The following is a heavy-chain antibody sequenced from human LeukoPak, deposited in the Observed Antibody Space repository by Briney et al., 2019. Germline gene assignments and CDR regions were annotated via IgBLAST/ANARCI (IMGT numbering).Heavy chain of an antibody. V-gene: IGHV3-23*01. D-gene: IGHD1-14*01. J-gene: IGHJ4*02. CDR2: ISGSGGST. CDR3: AKLGISDGIDY. CDR1: GFTFSNYA. Sequence: GGSLRLSCAASGFTFSNYAMSWARQAPGKGLEWVSAISGSGGSTYYADSVKGRFTISRDNSKNTLYLQMNSLRAEDTAVYYCAKLGISDGIDYWGQGTLVTVSS.